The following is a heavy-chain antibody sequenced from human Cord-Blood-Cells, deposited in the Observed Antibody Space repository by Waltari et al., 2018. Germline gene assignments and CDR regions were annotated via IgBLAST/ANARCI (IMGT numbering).Heavy chain of an antibody. V-gene: IGHV1-3*01. CDR1: GYTFTSYA. CDR3: ARDEIGGYWYFDL. CDR2: INAGNGNT. Sequence: QVQLVQSGAEVKKPGASVKVSCKASGYTFTSYAMHWVRQAPGQRLEWMGWINAGNGNTKYSQKFQDRVTITRDTSASTAYMELSSLRSEDTAVYYCARDEIGGYWYFDLWGRGTLVTVSS. J-gene: IGHJ2*01. D-gene: IGHD3-16*01.